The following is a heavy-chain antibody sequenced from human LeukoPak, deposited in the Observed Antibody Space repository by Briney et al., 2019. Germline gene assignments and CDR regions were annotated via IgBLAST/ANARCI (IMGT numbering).Heavy chain of an antibody. CDR1: GGSIRSSSYY. CDR2: IYTSGST. J-gene: IGHJ4*02. D-gene: IGHD5-18*01. Sequence: SETLSLTCTVSGGSIRSSSYYWSWIRQPAGKGLEWIGRIYTSGSTNYNPSLKSRVTISVDTSKNQFSLKLSSVTAADTAVYYCAREGGKYSYGLLDYWGQGTLATVSS. V-gene: IGHV4-61*02. CDR3: AREGGKYSYGLLDY.